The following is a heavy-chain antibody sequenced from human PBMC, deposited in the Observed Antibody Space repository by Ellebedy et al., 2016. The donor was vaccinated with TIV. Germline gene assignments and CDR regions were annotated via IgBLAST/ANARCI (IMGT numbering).Heavy chain of an antibody. J-gene: IGHJ6*02. Sequence: SETLSLTCAVYGGSFSGYYWSWIRQPPGKGLEWIGYIYYSGSTNYNPSLKSRVTISVDTSKNQFSLKLSSVTAADTAVYYCARSGLGVVVPAAIEQWLARYYYYGMDVWGQGTTVTVSS. CDR1: GGSFSGYY. CDR2: IYYSGST. D-gene: IGHD2-2*01. V-gene: IGHV4-59*01. CDR3: ARSGLGVVVPAAIEQWLARYYYYGMDV.